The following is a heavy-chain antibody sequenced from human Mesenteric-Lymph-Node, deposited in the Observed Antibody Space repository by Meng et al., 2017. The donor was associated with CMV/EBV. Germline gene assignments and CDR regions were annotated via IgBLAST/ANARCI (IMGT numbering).Heavy chain of an antibody. Sequence: SVKVSCKASGGTFSSYAISWVRQAPGQGLEWMGGIIPIFGTANYAQKFQGRVTITTDKSTSTAYMELSSLRSEDTAVYYCARVGPNDPYYYYGMDVWGQGTTVTVSS. CDR3: ARVGPNDPYYYYGMDV. CDR2: IIPIFGTA. J-gene: IGHJ6*02. V-gene: IGHV1-69*05. CDR1: GGTFSSYA. D-gene: IGHD1-26*01.